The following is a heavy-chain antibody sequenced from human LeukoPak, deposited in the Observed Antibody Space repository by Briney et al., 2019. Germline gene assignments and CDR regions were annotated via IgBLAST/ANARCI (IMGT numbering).Heavy chain of an antibody. Sequence: KPSETLSLTCTVSGGSISSYYWSWIRQPAGKGLEWIGRIYTSGSTNYNPSLKSRVTMSVDTSKNQFSLKLSSVTAADTAVYYCARGQYYYGSGSHRFDYWGQGTLVTVSS. CDR1: GGSISSYY. D-gene: IGHD3-10*01. J-gene: IGHJ4*02. CDR2: IYTSGST. V-gene: IGHV4-4*07. CDR3: ARGQYYYGSGSHRFDY.